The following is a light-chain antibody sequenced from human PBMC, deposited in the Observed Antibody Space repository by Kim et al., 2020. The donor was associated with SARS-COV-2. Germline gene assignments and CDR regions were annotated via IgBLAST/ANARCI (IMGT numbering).Light chain of an antibody. CDR2: QAS. J-gene: IGKJ2*01. CDR1: QIINTY. CDR3: QHYIRFPYT. V-gene: IGKV1-5*01. Sequence: SASLGDRVTITCRASQIINTYLAWYQQKPGKAPNLLIYQASSLHIGVPSRFSGSASGTEFTLTISSLQPDDVATYYCQHYIRFPYTFGQGTKLEIK.